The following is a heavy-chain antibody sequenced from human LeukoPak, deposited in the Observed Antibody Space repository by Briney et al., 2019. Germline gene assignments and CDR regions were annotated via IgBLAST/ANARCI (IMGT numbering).Heavy chain of an antibody. CDR1: GATFTSYA. CDR2: IILIFGTA. V-gene: IGHV1-69*01. J-gene: IGHJ6*04. Sequence: SVKVSCKAAGATFTSYAISWVRQGPAQGLEWMGGIILIFGTANYSQKFQGRVTITADESPSTAYMELSSLRSEDTAVYYCARDPNPNGMDVWGNGTTVTVSS. CDR3: ARDPNPNGMDV.